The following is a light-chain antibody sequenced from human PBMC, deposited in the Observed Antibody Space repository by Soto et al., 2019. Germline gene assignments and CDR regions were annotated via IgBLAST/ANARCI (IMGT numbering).Light chain of an antibody. CDR1: QSINSN. CDR3: QQYNNWPRAT. V-gene: IGKV3-15*01. J-gene: IGKJ4*01. Sequence: IVMTQSPATLSVSPGERATLSCRASQSINSNLAWYQQKPGQAPRLLMFRASIRATGFPARFSGSGSGKEFNITISSLQSEDSEIYYCQQYNNWPRATFGGGTKVEIK. CDR2: RAS.